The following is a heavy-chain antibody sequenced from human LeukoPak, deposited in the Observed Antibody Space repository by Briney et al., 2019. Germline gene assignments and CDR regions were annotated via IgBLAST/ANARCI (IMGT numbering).Heavy chain of an antibody. J-gene: IGHJ4*02. CDR1: GYTFTGYY. CDR2: INPNSGGT. D-gene: IGHD1-26*01. Sequence: ASVKVSCKASGYTFTGYYMHWVRQAPGQGLEGMGWINPNSGGTNYAQKFQGRVTMTTDTSTSTAYMELRSLRSDDTAVYSCARAPRSGSYYVDYWGQGTLVTVSS. CDR3: ARAPRSGSYYVDY. V-gene: IGHV1-2*02.